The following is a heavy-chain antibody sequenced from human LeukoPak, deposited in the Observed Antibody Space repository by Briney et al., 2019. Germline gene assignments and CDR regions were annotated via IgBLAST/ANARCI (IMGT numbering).Heavy chain of an antibody. V-gene: IGHV3-64*01. Sequence: GGSLRLSCAASGFTFSSYAMHWVRQAPGRGLEHVSAISYNGGSTYYGNSVKGRFTISRDNSKNTLYLQMGSLRAEDMAVYYCARVGGSLPDAFDIWGQGTMVPVSS. CDR3: ARVGGSLPDAFDI. CDR2: ISYNGGST. D-gene: IGHD2-15*01. CDR1: GFTFSSYA. J-gene: IGHJ3*02.